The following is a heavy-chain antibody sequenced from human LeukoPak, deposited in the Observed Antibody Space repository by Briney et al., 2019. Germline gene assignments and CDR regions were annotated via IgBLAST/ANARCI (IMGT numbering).Heavy chain of an antibody. D-gene: IGHD3-16*01. Sequence: GGSLRLSCAASGFNSSNYWMHWVRQGPGKGLVWVSRIDSDGSSTNYADSVKGRFTISRDRAKNTLYLQMNSLRAEDTAVYYCARGGGSYGWFDPWGQGTLVTVSS. CDR2: IDSDGSST. V-gene: IGHV3-74*01. J-gene: IGHJ5*02. CDR1: GFNSSNYW. CDR3: ARGGGSYGWFDP.